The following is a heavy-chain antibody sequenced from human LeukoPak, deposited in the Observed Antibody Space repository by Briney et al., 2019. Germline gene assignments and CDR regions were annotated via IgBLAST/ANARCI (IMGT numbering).Heavy chain of an antibody. V-gene: IGHV3-23*01. CDR1: GFTFSSYG. CDR3: AVMHGYYDGSGYWVQ. CDR2: ITPGGAST. J-gene: IGHJ4*02. D-gene: IGHD3-22*01. Sequence: GGSLRLSCAASGFTFSSYGMSWVRQAPGQGLEWVSFITPGGASTSYADSVKGRFTISRDNPRNTLYMQMNSLRDDDTALYYCAVMHGYYDGSGYWVQWGQGTLVTVSS.